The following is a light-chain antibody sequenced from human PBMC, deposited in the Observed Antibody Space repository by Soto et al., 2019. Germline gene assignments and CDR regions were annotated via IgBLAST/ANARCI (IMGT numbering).Light chain of an antibody. CDR1: QSISSY. Sequence: DIQMTQSPSSLSASVGDGVTITCRASQSISSYVSWYQQKPGKAPKLLIYAASRLESGVPSRFSGSRSGTEFTLTISCLQSEDFATYYCQQYYSYPRTFGQGTKVDNK. V-gene: IGKV1-39*01. J-gene: IGKJ1*01. CDR3: QQYYSYPRT. CDR2: AAS.